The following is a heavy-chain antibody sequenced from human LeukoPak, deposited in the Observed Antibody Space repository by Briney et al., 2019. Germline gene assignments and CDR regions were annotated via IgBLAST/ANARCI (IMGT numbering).Heavy chain of an antibody. CDR1: GFTFSRHS. J-gene: IGHJ4*03. CDR2: ISTNSKTI. V-gene: IGHV3-48*01. Sequence: GGSLRLSCAASGFTFSRHSMNWVRQAPGKGLEWVAYISTNSKTIYSGDSVKGRFSISRDNDKNLLYLQMDSLRVEDAAVYHCATYFDSTGYFEEAYDTWGQGTLVTVSA. D-gene: IGHD3-22*01. CDR3: ATYFDSTGYFEEAYDT.